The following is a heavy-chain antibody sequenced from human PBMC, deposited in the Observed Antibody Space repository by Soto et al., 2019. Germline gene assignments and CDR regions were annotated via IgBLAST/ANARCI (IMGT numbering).Heavy chain of an antibody. Sequence: ESGGGVVQPGRSLRLSCAASGFTFSSYGMHWVRQAPGKGLEWVAVIWYDGSNKYYADSVKGRFTISRDNSKNTLYLQMNSLRAEDTAVYYCARESYDIHSNYFDYWGQGTLVTVSS. J-gene: IGHJ4*02. D-gene: IGHD3-9*01. V-gene: IGHV3-33*01. CDR1: GFTFSSYG. CDR2: IWYDGSNK. CDR3: ARESYDIHSNYFDY.